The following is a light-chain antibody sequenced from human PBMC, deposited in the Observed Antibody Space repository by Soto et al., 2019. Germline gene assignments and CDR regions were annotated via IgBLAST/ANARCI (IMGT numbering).Light chain of an antibody. Sequence: DVQMTQSPSSLSASVGDRVSITCRASQSITKYLSWYQQKPGKAPNLLIYGASSLQSGVPLRFGGSGFGTDFNLNISSLQPEDFATYYCQQTHSVPRTFGGGTKVEI. CDR2: GAS. V-gene: IGKV1-39*01. CDR1: QSITKY. J-gene: IGKJ4*01. CDR3: QQTHSVPRT.